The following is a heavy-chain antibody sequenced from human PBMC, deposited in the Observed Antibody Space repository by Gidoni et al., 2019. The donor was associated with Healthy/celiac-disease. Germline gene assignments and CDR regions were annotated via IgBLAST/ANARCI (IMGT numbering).Heavy chain of an antibody. D-gene: IGHD3-10*01. CDR1: GGSFSGYD. CDR2: INHSGST. J-gene: IGHJ3*02. V-gene: IGHV4-34*01. CDR3: ARGRRNRSSMVRGVMVLAFDI. Sequence: QVQLQQWGAGLLKPSETLSLTCAVYGGSFSGYDWSWIRQPPGKGLEWIGEINHSGSTNYNPSLQSRVTISVDTSTNQFSLKLSSVTAADTAVYYCARGRRNRSSMVRGVMVLAFDIWGQGTMVTVSS.